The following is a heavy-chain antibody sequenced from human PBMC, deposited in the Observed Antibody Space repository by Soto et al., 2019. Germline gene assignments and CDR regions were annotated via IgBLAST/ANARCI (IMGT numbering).Heavy chain of an antibody. J-gene: IGHJ4*02. Sequence: PSETLSLTCAVSGASMTTGGFSWTWVRQPPGGGLEWIGHVYHRGSTNYNPSLKSRVTISVDTSKNQFSLKLSSVTAADTAVYYCASDYYDSSGYVGIFDYWGQGTLVTVSS. CDR3: ASDYYDSSGYVGIFDY. V-gene: IGHV4-30-2*02. CDR1: GASMTTGGFS. CDR2: VYHRGST. D-gene: IGHD3-22*01.